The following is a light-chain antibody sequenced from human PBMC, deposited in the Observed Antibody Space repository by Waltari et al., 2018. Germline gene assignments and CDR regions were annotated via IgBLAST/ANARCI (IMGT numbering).Light chain of an antibody. CDR2: EGR. Sequence: QSALTQPASVSGSPGQSITISCTGTSSDVGSYNLVSWYQHQPGKAPKLMIYEGRKRPSGVSNRFSGDKSGNTASLTSAGLQAEDEADYYCCSYAGSSTYVVFGGGTKLTVL. CDR3: CSYAGSSTYVV. J-gene: IGLJ2*01. CDR1: SSDVGSYNL. V-gene: IGLV2-23*01.